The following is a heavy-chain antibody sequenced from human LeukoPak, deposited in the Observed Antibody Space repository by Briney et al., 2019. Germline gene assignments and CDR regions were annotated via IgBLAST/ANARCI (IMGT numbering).Heavy chain of an antibody. J-gene: IGHJ4*02. CDR1: GFTFDDYT. CDR3: AKGAYYYDSSGSGVFDY. D-gene: IGHD3-22*01. CDR2: ISWDGGNT. Sequence: GGSLRLSCAASGFTFDDYTMHWVRQAPGKGLEWVSLISWDGGNTYYADSVKGRFTISRDNSKNSLYLQMNSLRTEGTALYYCAKGAYYYDSSGSGVFDYWGQGTLVTVSS. V-gene: IGHV3-43*01.